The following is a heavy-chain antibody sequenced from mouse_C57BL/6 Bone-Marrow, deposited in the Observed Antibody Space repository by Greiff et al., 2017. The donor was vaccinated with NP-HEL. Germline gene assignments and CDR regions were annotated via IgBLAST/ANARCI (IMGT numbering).Heavy chain of an antibody. CDR2: IDPNSGGT. D-gene: IGHD3-3*01. J-gene: IGHJ3*01. CDR1: GYTLTSYW. CDR3: ARGARDPFAY. V-gene: IGHV1-72*01. Sequence: QVHVKQSGAELVKPGASVKLSCKASGYTLTSYWMHWVKQRPGRGLEWIGRIDPNSGGTKYNEKFKSKATLTVDKPSSTAYMQLSSLTSEDSAVYYCARGARDPFAYWGQGTLVTVSA.